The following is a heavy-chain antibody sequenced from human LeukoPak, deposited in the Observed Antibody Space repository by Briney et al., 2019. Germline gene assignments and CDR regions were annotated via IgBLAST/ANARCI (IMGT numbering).Heavy chain of an antibody. Sequence: GGSLRLSCAASGFTFSSYWMHWVRRAPGKGLVWVSRINSDGSSTSYADSVKGRFTISRDNAKNTLYLQMNSLRAEDTAVYYCARSPGGYSYGQSDYWGQGTLVTVSS. CDR1: GFTFSSYW. J-gene: IGHJ4*02. CDR2: INSDGSST. CDR3: ARSPGGYSYGQSDY. V-gene: IGHV3-74*01. D-gene: IGHD5-18*01.